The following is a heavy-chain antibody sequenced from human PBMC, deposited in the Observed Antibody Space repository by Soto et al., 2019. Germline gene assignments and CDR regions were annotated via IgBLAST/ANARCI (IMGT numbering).Heavy chain of an antibody. CDR2: IYWDDDK. Sequence: GPTLVNPTQTLTLTCTFSGFSLSTSGVGVGWIRQPPGKALEWLALIYWDDDKRYSPSLKSRLTITKDTSKNQVVLTMTNMDPVDTATYYCAHSLFEYISSASPPGGFDPWGQGTLVTVSS. V-gene: IGHV2-5*02. J-gene: IGHJ5*02. CDR1: GFSLSTSGVG. D-gene: IGHD6-6*01. CDR3: AHSLFEYISSASPPGGFDP.